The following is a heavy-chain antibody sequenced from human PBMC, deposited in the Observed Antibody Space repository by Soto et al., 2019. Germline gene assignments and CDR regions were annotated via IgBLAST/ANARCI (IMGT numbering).Heavy chain of an antibody. Sequence: ASVKVSCKASGYTFTSYGISWVRQAPGQGLEWMGWISAYNGNTNYAQKLQGRVTMTTDTSTSTAYMELRSLRSDDTAVYYCARSPLRTVLMVYALDYYYMDVWGKGTTVTVSS. D-gene: IGHD2-8*01. J-gene: IGHJ6*03. CDR3: ARSPLRTVLMVYALDYYYMDV. CDR1: GYTFTSYG. CDR2: ISAYNGNT. V-gene: IGHV1-18*01.